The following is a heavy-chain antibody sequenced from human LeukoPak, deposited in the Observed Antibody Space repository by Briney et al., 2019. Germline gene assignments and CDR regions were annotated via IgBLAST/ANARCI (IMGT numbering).Heavy chain of an antibody. Sequence: SETLSLTCTVSGGSISSSSYYWGWIRQPPGKGLEWLGSIYYSGSTYYNPSLKSRVTISVDTSKNQFSLKLSSVTAADTAVYYCARHRQLIWFGDEGFDYWGQGTLVTVSS. CDR3: ARHRQLIWFGDEGFDY. J-gene: IGHJ4*02. D-gene: IGHD3-10*01. V-gene: IGHV4-39*01. CDR1: GGSISSSSYY. CDR2: IYYSGST.